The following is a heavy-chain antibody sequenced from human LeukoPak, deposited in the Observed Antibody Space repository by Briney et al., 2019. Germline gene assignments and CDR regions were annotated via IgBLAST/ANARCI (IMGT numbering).Heavy chain of an antibody. D-gene: IGHD3-10*01. Sequence: GGSLRLSCAASGFTFTTYAMSWVRQAPGKGLEWVSAISVSGGSTYYADSVKGRFTISRDNSKNTLYLQMNSLRAEDTAVYYCARENVGGGSGSYSSNWGQGTLVTVSS. V-gene: IGHV3-23*01. CDR1: GFTFTTYA. CDR2: ISVSGGST. CDR3: ARENVGGGSGSYSSN. J-gene: IGHJ4*02.